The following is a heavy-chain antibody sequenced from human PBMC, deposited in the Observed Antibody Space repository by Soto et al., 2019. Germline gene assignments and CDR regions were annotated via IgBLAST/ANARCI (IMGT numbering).Heavy chain of an antibody. CDR3: GRDRVRLAGDFDY. CDR2: INASSGST. J-gene: IGHJ4*02. CDR1: GYTFTGYY. Sequence: ASVKVSCKASGYTFTGYYMHWVRQAPGQGLEWMGIINASSGSTSYAQKFQGRVTMTRDTSTRTVYMELRSRRSEDKAVYYCGRDRVRLAGDFDYWGQGTLVTVSS. V-gene: IGHV1-46*01. D-gene: IGHD3-10*01.